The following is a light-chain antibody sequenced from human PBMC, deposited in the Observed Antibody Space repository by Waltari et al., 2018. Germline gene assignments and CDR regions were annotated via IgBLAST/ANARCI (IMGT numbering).Light chain of an antibody. V-gene: IGKV4-1*01. CDR3: QQYYSTPWT. CDR2: CAS. J-gene: IGKJ1*01. Sequence: DIVMTQSPDSLAVSLGERATINCKARQSFLYSHNNKNYLAWYQQKPGQPPKLLIYCASTRESGVPDRFSGSGSGTDFTLTISSLQAEDVAVYYCQQYYSTPWTFGQGTKVEIK. CDR1: QSFLYSHNNKNY.